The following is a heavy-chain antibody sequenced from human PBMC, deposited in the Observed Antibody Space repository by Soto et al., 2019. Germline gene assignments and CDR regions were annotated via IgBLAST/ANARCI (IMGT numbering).Heavy chain of an antibody. CDR1: GGSIRSGDYY. CDR2: IYYSGST. Sequence: SETLSLTCTVSGGSIRSGDYYWSWIRQPPGKGLEWIGYIYYSGSTYYNPSLKSRVTISVETSKNQFSLKLSSVTAADTAVYYCARGLSDYYDSSGYSLGFWGQGTLVTVSS. CDR3: ARGLSDYYDSSGYSLGF. D-gene: IGHD3-22*01. V-gene: IGHV4-30-4*01. J-gene: IGHJ4*02.